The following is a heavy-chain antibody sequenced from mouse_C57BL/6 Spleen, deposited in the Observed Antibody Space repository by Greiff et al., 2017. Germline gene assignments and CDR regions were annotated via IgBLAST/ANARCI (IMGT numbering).Heavy chain of an antibody. CDR2: INPNNGGT. V-gene: IGHV1-26*01. Sequence: EVQLQQSGPELVKPGASVKISCKASGYTFTDYYMNWVKQSHGKSLEWIGDINPNNGGTRYNQKFKGKATLTVDKSSSTAYMELRSLTSEDSVVYYCGRGGLRGNWFAYWGQGTLVTVSA. J-gene: IGHJ3*01. CDR1: GYTFTDYY. CDR3: GRGGLRGNWFAY. D-gene: IGHD2-4*01.